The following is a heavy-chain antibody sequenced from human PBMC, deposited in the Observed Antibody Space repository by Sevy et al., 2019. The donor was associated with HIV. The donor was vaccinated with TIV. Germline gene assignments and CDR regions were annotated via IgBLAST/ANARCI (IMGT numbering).Heavy chain of an antibody. CDR3: ARDYLWAPNIRSMGWPGVFVI. Sequence: GGSLRLSCAASGFTFSTYAMHWVRQTPGRGLEWVAVISNDGINQNYADSVKGGFTISRDNSRNTLYLQMNGLRKEDTGVYYCARDYLWAPNIRSMGWPGVFVIWGQGTLVTVSS. CDR1: GFTFSTYA. CDR2: ISNDGINQ. V-gene: IGHV3-30-3*01. D-gene: IGHD3-10*01. J-gene: IGHJ3*02.